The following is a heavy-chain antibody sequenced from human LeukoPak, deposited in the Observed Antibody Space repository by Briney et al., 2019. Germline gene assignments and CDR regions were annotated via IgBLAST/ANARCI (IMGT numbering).Heavy chain of an antibody. CDR3: AKDSGEMATNWDFDY. V-gene: IGHV3-30*18. D-gene: IGHD5-24*01. CDR2: ISYDGNKK. CDR1: GFPLTCYG. J-gene: IGHJ4*02. Sequence: GGSLRLSCAASGFPLTCYGMHWVRQAPGKGLEWVALISYDGNKKYYADSVKGRFTISRDNSENTHYLQMNSLRVEDTAIYYCAKDSGEMATNWDFDYWGQGTLVTVSS.